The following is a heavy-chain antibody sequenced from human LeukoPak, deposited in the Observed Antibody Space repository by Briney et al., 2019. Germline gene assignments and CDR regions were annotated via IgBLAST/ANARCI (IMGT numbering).Heavy chain of an antibody. D-gene: IGHD3-3*01. Sequence: SETLSLTCAVYGGSFSGYYWSWIRQPPGKGLEWIGEINHSGSTNYNPSLKSRVTISVDTSKNQFSLKLSSVTAADTAVYYCARDGTHLLRFLEWLGAFDIWGQGTMVTVSS. CDR3: ARDGTHLLRFLEWLGAFDI. V-gene: IGHV4-34*01. J-gene: IGHJ3*02. CDR1: GGSFSGYY. CDR2: INHSGST.